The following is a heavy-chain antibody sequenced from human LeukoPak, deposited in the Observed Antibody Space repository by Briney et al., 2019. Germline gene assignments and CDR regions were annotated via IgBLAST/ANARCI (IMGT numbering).Heavy chain of an antibody. CDR1: GGAISSTAYY. J-gene: IGHJ4*02. D-gene: IGHD3-22*01. CDR2: IYYSGST. V-gene: IGHV4-39*01. CDR3: ARSVLYYYDSSGYPTDY. Sequence: SETLSLTCNVSGGAISSTAYYWGWIRQPPGKGLEWIGSIYYSGSTYYNPSLKSRVTISVDTSKNQFSLKRSSVTAADTAVYYCARSVLYYYDSSGYPTDYWGQGTLVTVSS.